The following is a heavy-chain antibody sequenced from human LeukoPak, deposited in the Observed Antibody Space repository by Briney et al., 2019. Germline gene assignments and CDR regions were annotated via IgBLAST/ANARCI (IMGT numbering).Heavy chain of an antibody. V-gene: IGHV4-4*09. J-gene: IGHJ4*02. D-gene: IGHD1-1*01. CDR3: ARRISSWNVYIDK. Sequence: SETLSPTCTVSGGSLSGYYWSWIRQTPGKGLEWIGYIYSSGTTNYNRSLQSRVIISLDTPKNQFSLSVTSATAADTAMYFCARRISSWNVYIDKWGQGIQVTVSS. CDR1: GGSLSGYY. CDR2: IYSSGTT.